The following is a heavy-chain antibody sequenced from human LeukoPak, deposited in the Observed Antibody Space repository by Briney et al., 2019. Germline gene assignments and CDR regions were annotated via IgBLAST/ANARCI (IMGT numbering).Heavy chain of an antibody. J-gene: IGHJ6*02. CDR2: IYYSGST. CDR3: AREGVDTAMVTPGRDYYGMDV. V-gene: IGHV4-59*01. Sequence: SETLSLTCTVSGGSISSYYWSWIRQPPGKGLEWIGYIYYSGSTNYNPSLKSRVTISVDTSKNQFSLKLSSVTAADTAVYYCAREGVDTAMVTPGRDYYGMDVWGQGTTVTVSS. CDR1: GGSISSYY. D-gene: IGHD5-18*01.